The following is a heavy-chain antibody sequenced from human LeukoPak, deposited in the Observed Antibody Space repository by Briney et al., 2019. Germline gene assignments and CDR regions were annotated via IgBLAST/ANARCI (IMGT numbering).Heavy chain of an antibody. J-gene: IGHJ6*03. Sequence: PGGSLRLSCAASGFTFSSYGMHWVRQAPGKGLERVAFIRYDGSNKYYADSVKGRFTISRDNSKNTLYLQMNSLRAEDTAVYYCAKAPFWSGYYYYYYMDVWGKGTTVTVSS. V-gene: IGHV3-30*02. D-gene: IGHD3-3*01. CDR2: IRYDGSNK. CDR3: AKAPFWSGYYYYYYMDV. CDR1: GFTFSSYG.